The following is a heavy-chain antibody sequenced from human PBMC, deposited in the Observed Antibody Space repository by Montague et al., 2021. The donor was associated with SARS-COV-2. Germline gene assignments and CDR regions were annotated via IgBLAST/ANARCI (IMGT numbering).Heavy chain of an antibody. CDR1: GFTFSSYS. D-gene: IGHD5-18*01. CDR3: ARGPRGYSYGYIDY. V-gene: IGHV3-21*01. Sequence: SLRLSCAASGFTFSSYSMNWVRQAPGKGLEWVSSISSSSSYIYHADSVKGRFTISRDNAKNSLYLQMNSLRAEDTAVYYCARGPRGYSYGYIDYWGQGTLVTVSS. J-gene: IGHJ4*02. CDR2: ISSSSSYI.